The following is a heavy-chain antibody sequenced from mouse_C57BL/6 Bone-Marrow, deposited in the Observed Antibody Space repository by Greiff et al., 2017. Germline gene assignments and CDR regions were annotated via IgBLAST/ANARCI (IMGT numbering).Heavy chain of an antibody. V-gene: IGHV1-9*01. D-gene: IGHD1-1*01. CDR3: ARTCYYYGSSYWFAY. CDR1: GYTFTGYW. Sequence: QVQLKESGAELMKPGASVKLSCKATGYTFTGYWIEWVKQRPGHGLEWIGEILPGSGSTNYNEKFKGKATLTADTSSNTAYMQLSSLTTEDSAIYSCARTCYYYGSSYWFAYWGQGTLVTVSA. J-gene: IGHJ3*01. CDR2: ILPGSGST.